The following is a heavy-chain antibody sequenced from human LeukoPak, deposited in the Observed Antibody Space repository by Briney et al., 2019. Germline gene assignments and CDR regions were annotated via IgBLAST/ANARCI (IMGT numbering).Heavy chain of an antibody. CDR3: AKTRWGSGGPIWR. V-gene: IGHV3-23*01. J-gene: IGHJ4*02. D-gene: IGHD2-8*02. Sequence: GGSLRLSCAASGFTFSSYGMSWVRQAPGKGLEWVSAISGSGGSTYYADSVKGRFTISRDNSKNTLYLQMNSLGAEDTAAYYCAKTRWGSGGPIWRWGQGTLVTVSS. CDR1: GFTFSSYG. CDR2: ISGSGGST.